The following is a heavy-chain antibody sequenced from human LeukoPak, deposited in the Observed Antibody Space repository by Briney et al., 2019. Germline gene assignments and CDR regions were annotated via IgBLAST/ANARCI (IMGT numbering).Heavy chain of an antibody. V-gene: IGHV3-21*06. D-gene: IGHD6-13*01. CDR1: GFSLSSYS. J-gene: IGHJ4*02. CDR2: ISTDNSYR. CDR3: ARTTYSRFQQDPDY. Sequence: GGSLRLSCAASGFSLSSYSVNWIRQAPGKGLEWVSSISTDNSYRHYADSVKGRFTISRDNPKNSLYLQMNTLRAEDTAVYYCARTTYSRFQQDPDYWGQGTLVTVSS.